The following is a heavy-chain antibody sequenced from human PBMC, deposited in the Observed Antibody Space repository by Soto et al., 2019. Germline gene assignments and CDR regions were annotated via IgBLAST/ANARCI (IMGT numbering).Heavy chain of an antibody. CDR1: GYTFTSYD. CDR3: ARDRSAAGTGGFDP. D-gene: IGHD6-13*01. Sequence: QVQLVQSGAEVKKPGASVKVSCKASGYTFTSYDINWVRQATGQGLEWMGWMNPNSGNTGYAQKFQGRVTMTRNTSISTAYMELSSLRSEATAVYYCARDRSAAGTGGFDPWGQGTLVTVSS. CDR2: MNPNSGNT. V-gene: IGHV1-8*01. J-gene: IGHJ5*02.